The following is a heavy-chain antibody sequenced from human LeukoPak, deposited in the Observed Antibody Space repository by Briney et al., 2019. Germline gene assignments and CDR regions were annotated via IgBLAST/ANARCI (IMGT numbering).Heavy chain of an antibody. J-gene: IGHJ4*02. D-gene: IGHD6-13*01. CDR3: AREVYSSSWSYYFDY. CDR2: ISGSGGNT. Sequence: GGSLRLSCAASGFTFSSYAMSWVRQAPGKGLEWVSAISGSGGNTYYADSVKGRFTISRDNSKNTLYLQMNSLRAEDTAVYYCAREVYSSSWSYYFDYWGQGTLVTVSS. V-gene: IGHV3-23*01. CDR1: GFTFSSYA.